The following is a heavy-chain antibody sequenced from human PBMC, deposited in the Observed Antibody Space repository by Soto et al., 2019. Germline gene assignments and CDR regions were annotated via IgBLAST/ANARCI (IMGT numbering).Heavy chain of an antibody. Sequence: ASVKVSCKASGYTFTSYAMHWVRQAPGQRLEWMGRINAGNGNTKHSQSFQGRVTITRDTSASTAYMELSSLRSEDTAVYYCARVGLSGSRAFAYWGQGTLVTVSS. CDR3: ARVGLSGSRAFAY. D-gene: IGHD3-10*01. CDR2: INAGNGNT. V-gene: IGHV1-3*01. J-gene: IGHJ4*02. CDR1: GYTFTSYA.